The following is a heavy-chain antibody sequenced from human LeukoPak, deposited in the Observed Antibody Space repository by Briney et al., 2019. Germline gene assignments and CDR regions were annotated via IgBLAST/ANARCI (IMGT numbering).Heavy chain of an antibody. J-gene: IGHJ6*02. CDR1: GGSFSGYY. D-gene: IGHD3-9*01. Sequence: PSETLSLTCAVYGGSFSGYYWSWIRQPPGKGLEWIGEINHSGSTNYNPSLKSRVTISVDTSKHQFSLKLSSVTAADTAVYYCARGSILTGYSYYYYGMDVWGQGTTVTVSS. V-gene: IGHV4-34*01. CDR3: ARGSILTGYSYYYYGMDV. CDR2: INHSGST.